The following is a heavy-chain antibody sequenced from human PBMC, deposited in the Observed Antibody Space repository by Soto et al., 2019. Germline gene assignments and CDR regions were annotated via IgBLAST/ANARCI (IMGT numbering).Heavy chain of an antibody. CDR3: ARESFSASPNFFDY. Sequence: EVQLVESGGALVQPGGSLRLPGAASGLAFINYKMNWVRQAPGKGLGWVSYISLSGSTIYYADSVKGRFTISRDDAKNSLYLQMNSLRADDTAVYYCARESFSASPNFFDYWGQGTLVTVSS. V-gene: IGHV3-48*03. CDR2: ISLSGSTI. J-gene: IGHJ4*02. D-gene: IGHD3-3*02. CDR1: GLAFINYK.